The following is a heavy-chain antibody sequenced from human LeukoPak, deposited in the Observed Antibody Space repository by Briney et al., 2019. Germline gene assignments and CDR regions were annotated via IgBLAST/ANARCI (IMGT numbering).Heavy chain of an antibody. Sequence: GGSLRLSCAASGFTFSNAWMSWVRQAPGKGLEWAGRIKSKTDGGTTDYAAPVKGRFTISRDDSKNTLYLQMNSLKTEDTAVYYCTTDYYGVDYWGQGTLVTVSS. CDR2: IKSKTDGGTT. J-gene: IGHJ4*02. D-gene: IGHD4-17*01. CDR3: TTDYYGVDY. CDR1: GFTFSNAW. V-gene: IGHV3-15*01.